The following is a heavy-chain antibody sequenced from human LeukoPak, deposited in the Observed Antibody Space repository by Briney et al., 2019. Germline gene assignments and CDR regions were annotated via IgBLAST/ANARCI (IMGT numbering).Heavy chain of an antibody. CDR1: GFTVSSNY. Sequence: GGSLRLSCAASGFTVSSNYMSWVRQAPGKGLEWVSAISGSGGSTYYADSVKGRFTISRDNSKNTLYLQMNSLRAEDTAVYYCAKFGFCSSTSCPAPYWGQGTLVTVSS. J-gene: IGHJ4*02. D-gene: IGHD2-2*01. CDR3: AKFGFCSSTSCPAPY. CDR2: ISGSGGST. V-gene: IGHV3-23*01.